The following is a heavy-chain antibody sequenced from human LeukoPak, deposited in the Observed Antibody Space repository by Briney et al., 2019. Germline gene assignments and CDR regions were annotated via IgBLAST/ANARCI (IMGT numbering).Heavy chain of an antibody. CDR3: ARDSTARAYDI. CDR1: GGSITSYY. V-gene: IGHV4-4*07. Sequence: SETPSLTCSVSGGSITSYYWSWIRKPAGKGLEWIGRIYTSGSTNYSPSLKSRITMSVDTSNNQFSLNLSSVTAADTAVYYCARDSTARAYDIWGQGTMVTVSS. J-gene: IGHJ3*02. D-gene: IGHD2-2*01. CDR2: IYTSGST.